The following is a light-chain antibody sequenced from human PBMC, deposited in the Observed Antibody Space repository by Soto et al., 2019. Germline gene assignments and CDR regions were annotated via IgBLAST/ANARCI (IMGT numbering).Light chain of an antibody. CDR3: QQYYSTPYT. V-gene: IGKV4-1*01. J-gene: IGKJ2*01. CDR1: QSVLYNSNNKNY. CDR2: WAS. Sequence: DIVMTQSPDSLAVSLGERATINCKSSQSVLYNSNNKNYLAWYQQKAGQPPKLLIYWASTRESGVPDRFSGSGSGTDFTLTISSLQAEDVAVYYCQQYYSTPYTFGQGTELEIK.